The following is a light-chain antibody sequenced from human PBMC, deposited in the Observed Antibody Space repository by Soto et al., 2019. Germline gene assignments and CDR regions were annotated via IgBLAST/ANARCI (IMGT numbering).Light chain of an antibody. CDR3: HQFNNPIT. V-gene: IGKV1D-13*01. CDR1: QDISTA. J-gene: IGKJ5*01. Sequence: AIQLTPSPSSLSASVGDRVTITCRASQDISTALAWYQQKPGKPPKVLIYGASTLENGVPSRFIGSGSGTDFTLTISSLLPEDFATYYCHQFNNPITFGQGTRLEI. CDR2: GAS.